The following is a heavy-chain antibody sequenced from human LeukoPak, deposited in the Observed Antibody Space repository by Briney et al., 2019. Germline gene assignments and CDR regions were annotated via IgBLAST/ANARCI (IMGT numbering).Heavy chain of an antibody. J-gene: IGHJ4*02. Sequence: PSETPSLTCTVSGGSISSGGYYWSWIRQHPGKGLEWIGYIYYSGSTYYNPSLKSRVTISVDTSKNQFSLKLSSVTAADTAVYYCARFYYYDILTGYYGGDYFDYWGQGTLVTVSS. CDR3: ARFYYYDILTGYYGGDYFDY. CDR1: GGSISSGGYY. D-gene: IGHD3-9*01. CDR2: IYYSGST. V-gene: IGHV4-31*03.